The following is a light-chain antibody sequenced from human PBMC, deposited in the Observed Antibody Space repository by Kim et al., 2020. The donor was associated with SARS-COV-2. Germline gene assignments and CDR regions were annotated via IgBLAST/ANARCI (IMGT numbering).Light chain of an antibody. V-gene: IGLV3-19*01. CDR1: SLRSYY. CDR2: GKD. J-gene: IGLJ2*01. Sequence: SSELTQDPAVSVALGQTVRITCQGDSLRSYYATWYQQKSGQAPVLVFYGKDKRPSGIPDRFSGSASGNTASLTITGAQAADEADYYCASRDSRGRVVFGGGTKVTVL. CDR3: ASRDSRGRVV.